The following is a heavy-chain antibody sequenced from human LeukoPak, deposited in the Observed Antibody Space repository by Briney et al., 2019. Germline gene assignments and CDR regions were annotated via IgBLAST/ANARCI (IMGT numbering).Heavy chain of an antibody. CDR3: AREIIVTGTRDWFDP. Sequence: SETLSLTCIVSGGSISSSYWSWFRQPPGKGLEWIGYIYYSGSTNYNPSLKSRVTISVDTSKNHFSLKLSSVTAADTAVYYCAREIIVTGTRDWFDPWGQGTLVTVSS. V-gene: IGHV4-59*01. CDR2: IYYSGST. CDR1: GGSISSSY. D-gene: IGHD6-19*01. J-gene: IGHJ5*02.